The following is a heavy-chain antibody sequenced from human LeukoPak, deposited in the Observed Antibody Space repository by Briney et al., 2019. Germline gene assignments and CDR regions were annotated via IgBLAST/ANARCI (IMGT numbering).Heavy chain of an antibody. V-gene: IGHV4-61*05. J-gene: IGHJ6*03. CDR2: IYYSGST. Sequence: SEALSLTCTVSGASISSSSYYWGWIRQPPGKGLEWIGYIYYSGSTNYNPSLKSRVTISVDTSKNQFSLKLSSVTAADTAVYYCARIPLTGEQGRYYYYYYMDVWGKGTTVTVSS. CDR1: GASISSSSYY. D-gene: IGHD7-27*01. CDR3: ARIPLTGEQGRYYYYYYMDV.